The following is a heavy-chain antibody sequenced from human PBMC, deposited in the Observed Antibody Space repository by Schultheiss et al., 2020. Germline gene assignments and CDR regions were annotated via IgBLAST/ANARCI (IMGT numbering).Heavy chain of an antibody. CDR3: ARAPYGDYSDY. D-gene: IGHD4-17*01. CDR2: IYYSGST. CDR1: GGSISSYY. V-gene: IGHV4-59*08. Sequence: SETLSLTCTVSGGSISSYYWSWIRQPPGKGLEWIGYIYYSGSTNYNPSLKSRVTMSVDTSKNQFSLKLSSVTAADTAVYYCARAPYGDYSDYWGQGTLVTVSS. J-gene: IGHJ4*02.